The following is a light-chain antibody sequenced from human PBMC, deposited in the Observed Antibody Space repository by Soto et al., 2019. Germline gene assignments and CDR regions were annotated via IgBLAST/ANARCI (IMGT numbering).Light chain of an antibody. V-gene: IGLV2-11*01. J-gene: IGLJ1*01. Sequence: QSALTQPRSVSGSPGQSVTIYCTGTSSDVGGYNYVSWYQQHPGKAPKLMIYDVSRRPSGVPDRFSGSKSGNTASLTISGLQAEDEADYYCCSYAGSYTYVFATGTKVTVL. CDR3: CSYAGSYTYV. CDR1: SSDVGGYNY. CDR2: DVS.